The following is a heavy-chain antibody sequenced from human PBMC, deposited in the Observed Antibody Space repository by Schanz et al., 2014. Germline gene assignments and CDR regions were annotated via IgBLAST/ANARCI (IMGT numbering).Heavy chain of an antibody. V-gene: IGHV3-21*01. J-gene: IGHJ6*02. Sequence: VQLLQFGGGVVQPGRSLRLSCEASEFTFSSYKMNWVRQAPGKGLEWVSSISSSGSYIHYADSVKGRFTISRDNAKNSLYLQMNSLRAEDTAVYYCAREEGWGIAAAGPKHYYYGMDVWGQGTTVTVSS. CDR2: ISSSGSYI. CDR1: EFTFSSYK. D-gene: IGHD6-13*01. CDR3: AREEGWGIAAAGPKHYYYGMDV.